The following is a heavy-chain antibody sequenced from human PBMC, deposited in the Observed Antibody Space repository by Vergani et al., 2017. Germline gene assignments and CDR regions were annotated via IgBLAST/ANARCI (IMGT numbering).Heavy chain of an antibody. J-gene: IGHJ3*02. Sequence: QVQLVQSGAEVKTPGASVKVSCKASGGTFSSYAISWVRQAPGQGLEWMGRIIPILGIANYAQKFQGRVTITADKSTSTAYMELSSLRSEDTAVYYCARSPGLGDDAFDIWGQGTMVTVSS. V-gene: IGHV1-69*04. CDR2: IIPILGIA. CDR1: GGTFSSYA. CDR3: ARSPGLGDDAFDI. D-gene: IGHD3/OR15-3a*01.